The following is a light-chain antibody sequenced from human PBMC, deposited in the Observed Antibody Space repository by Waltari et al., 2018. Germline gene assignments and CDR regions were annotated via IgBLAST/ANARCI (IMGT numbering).Light chain of an antibody. Sequence: QSALTQPAPVSGSPGQSIPISCPGTSSDVGGHKYVSWYHQHPGKPPKPLIFYVSKRPSGVSNRFSGSKSGNTASLTISGLQTEDEADYYCCSYSTGGSWMFGGGTKLTVL. J-gene: IGLJ3*02. V-gene: IGLV2-14*03. CDR2: YVS. CDR1: SSDVGGHKY. CDR3: CSYSTGGSWM.